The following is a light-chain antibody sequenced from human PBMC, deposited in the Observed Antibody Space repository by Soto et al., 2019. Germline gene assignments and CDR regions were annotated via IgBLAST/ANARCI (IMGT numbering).Light chain of an antibody. V-gene: IGKV1-39*01. J-gene: IGKJ5*01. CDR3: QQSESTPPT. Sequence: DIQMTQYPSSLSASVGDRVTITCLASQRISSSLNWYQQKPGKAPKLLIYAASSLQSGVPSRFSGSGSGTDLSLTISSLQPEDFATHYCQQSESTPPTFCQGTRLEIK. CDR2: AAS. CDR1: QRISSS.